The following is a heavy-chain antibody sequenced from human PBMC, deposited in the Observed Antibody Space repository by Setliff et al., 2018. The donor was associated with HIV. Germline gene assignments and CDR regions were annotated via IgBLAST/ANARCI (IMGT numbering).Heavy chain of an antibody. D-gene: IGHD5-12*01. CDR1: GFTFSSYE. J-gene: IGHJ4*02. CDR3: ARDSGYDILDY. V-gene: IGHV3-48*03. CDR2: ISSSGSTI. Sequence: GGSLRLSCAASGFTFSSYEMNWVRQAPGKGLEWLSYISSSGSTIYYADSVKGRFTISRDNAKNSLYLQMNSLRAEDTAVYYCARDSGYDILDYWGQGTLVTVSS.